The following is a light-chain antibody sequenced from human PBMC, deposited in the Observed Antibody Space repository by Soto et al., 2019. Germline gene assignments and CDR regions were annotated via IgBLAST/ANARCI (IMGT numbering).Light chain of an antibody. J-gene: IGKJ4*01. CDR1: QSVSISY. V-gene: IGKV3-20*01. CDR2: GAS. Sequence: EIVLTQSPGTLSLSPGERATLSCRASQSVSISYLAWYQQAPGQAPRLLIYGASSRATGIPDRFSVSGSGTDFTLTISRLEPEDFAVYYCQQYGSSRLTFGRGTKVEIK. CDR3: QQYGSSRLT.